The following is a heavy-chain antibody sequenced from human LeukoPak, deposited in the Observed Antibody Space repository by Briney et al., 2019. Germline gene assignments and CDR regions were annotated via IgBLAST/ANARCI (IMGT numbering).Heavy chain of an antibody. CDR1: GFTFSNYG. CDR3: AKXMKWSYYGLDR. D-gene: IGHD1-26*01. CDR2: IIHDGSQK. Sequence: GGSLRLSCAASGFTFSNYGMHWVRQAPGKGLEWVAIIIHDGSQKSYADSVEGRFTISRDNSKNTLYLQMNSLRAEDTAVYYXAKXMKWSYYGLDRWGQGTLVYVSS. V-gene: IGHV3-30*18. J-gene: IGHJ5*02.